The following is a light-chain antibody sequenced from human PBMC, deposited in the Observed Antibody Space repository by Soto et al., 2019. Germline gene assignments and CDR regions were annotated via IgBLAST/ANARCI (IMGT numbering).Light chain of an antibody. V-gene: IGLV2-23*01. Sequence: QSALTQPASVSGSPGQSITISCTGTSSDVGSYNLVSWYQQHPGKAPKLVVYEGSKRPSGVSNRFSGSKSGNTASLTISGLQVEDEADYYCCSYAGSSTFVFGTGTKLTVL. CDR2: EGS. CDR1: SSDVGSYNL. CDR3: CSYAGSSTFV. J-gene: IGLJ1*01.